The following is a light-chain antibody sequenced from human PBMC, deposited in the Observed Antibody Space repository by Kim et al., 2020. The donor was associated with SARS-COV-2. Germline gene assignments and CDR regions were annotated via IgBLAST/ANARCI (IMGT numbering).Light chain of an antibody. CDR1: QSVSSN. CDR2: GAS. Sequence: EIVMTQSPATLSVSPGERATLSCRASQSVSSNLAWYKQQPGQAPRLLIYGASTRSTGIPARFSGSGSGTESTLTISSLQSEDFAVYYCKQYNNWPPWTFGQGTKVDIK. V-gene: IGKV3-15*01. J-gene: IGKJ1*01. CDR3: KQYNNWPPWT.